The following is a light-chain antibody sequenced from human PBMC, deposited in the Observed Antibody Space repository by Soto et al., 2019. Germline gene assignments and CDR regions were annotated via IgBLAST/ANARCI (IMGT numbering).Light chain of an antibody. Sequence: QYALTQPASVSGSPGQSITISCTGTSSDVGAYDFVSWYQQHPDKAPKLMIYEVSNRPSGVSNRFSGSKSVNTATLTISGLQAEDEADYYCSSYTSSSTRVFGTGTKVTVL. V-gene: IGLV2-14*03. CDR2: EVS. J-gene: IGLJ1*01. CDR3: SSYTSSSTRV. CDR1: SSDVGAYDF.